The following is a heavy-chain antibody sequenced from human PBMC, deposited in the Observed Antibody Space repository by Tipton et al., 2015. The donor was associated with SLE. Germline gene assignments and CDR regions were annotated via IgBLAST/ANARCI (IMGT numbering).Heavy chain of an antibody. CDR1: GGSFSRYY. D-gene: IGHD3-10*01. CDR2: VSHSGDT. Sequence: TLSLTCALSGGSFSRYYWTWIRQSPGKGLEWIGEVSHSGDTNYTPSLKSRVSISVGTSKNLFFLKLTSVTAADTAVYFCARGFGYYYNYLDVWGKGTTVIVSS. J-gene: IGHJ6*03. V-gene: IGHV4-34*01. CDR3: ARGFGYYYNYLDV.